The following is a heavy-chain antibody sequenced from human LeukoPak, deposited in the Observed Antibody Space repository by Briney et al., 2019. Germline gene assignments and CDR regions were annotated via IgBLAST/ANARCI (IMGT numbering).Heavy chain of an antibody. V-gene: IGHV3-30*02. CDR2: IRYDGSNK. D-gene: IGHD6-13*01. CDR1: GFTFSSYG. Sequence: GGSLRLSCAASGFTFSSYGMHWVRQAPGKGLEWVAFIRYDGSNKYYADSVKGRFTISRDNSKNTLYLQMNSLRAEDTAVYYCARVDYSSSSFDYWGQGTLVTDSS. CDR3: ARVDYSSSSFDY. J-gene: IGHJ4*02.